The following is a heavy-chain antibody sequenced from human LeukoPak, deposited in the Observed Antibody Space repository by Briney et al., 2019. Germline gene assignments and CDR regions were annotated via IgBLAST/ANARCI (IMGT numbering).Heavy chain of an antibody. J-gene: IGHJ6*03. Sequence: PGGSLRLSCAASGFIFSSYWMHWVRQAPGKGLVWVSRINSDGSSTSYADSVKGRFTISRDNAKNTLYLQMNSLRAEDTAVYYCAREGAYYDSSGYYYYYYYMDVWGKGTTVTVSS. D-gene: IGHD3-22*01. CDR3: AREGAYYDSSGYYYYYYYMDV. CDR1: GFIFSSYW. CDR2: INSDGSST. V-gene: IGHV3-74*01.